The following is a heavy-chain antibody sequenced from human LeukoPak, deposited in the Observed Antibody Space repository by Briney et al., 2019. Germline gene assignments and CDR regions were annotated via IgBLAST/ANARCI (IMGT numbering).Heavy chain of an antibody. J-gene: IGHJ5*01. CDR1: GGSISTYY. CDR3: ARDHYGSGSYKSYFDS. CDR2: LYSSGST. Sequence: SETLSLTCAVSGGSISTYYWSWLRQPAGKGLEWIGRLYSSGSTKCNPSLKSRVTISVGDSNNQFTLKLTSVTAADTAVYYCARDHYGSGSYKSYFDSWGQGIRVTVSS. V-gene: IGHV4-4*07. D-gene: IGHD3-10*01.